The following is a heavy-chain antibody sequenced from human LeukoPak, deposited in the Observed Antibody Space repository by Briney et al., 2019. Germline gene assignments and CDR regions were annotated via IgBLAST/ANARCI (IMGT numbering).Heavy chain of an antibody. D-gene: IGHD3-22*01. CDR1: GGSFSGYY. V-gene: IGHV4-34*01. CDR2: INHSGST. Sequence: SETLSLTCAVYGGSFSGYYWSWIRQPPGKGLERIGEINHSGSTNYNPSLKSRVTISVDTSKNQFSLKLSSVTAADTAVYYCASASGYYRRFDYWGQGTLVTVSS. J-gene: IGHJ4*02. CDR3: ASASGYYRRFDY.